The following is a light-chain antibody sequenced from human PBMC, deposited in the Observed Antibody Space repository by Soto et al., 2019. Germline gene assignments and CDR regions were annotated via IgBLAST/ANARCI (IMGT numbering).Light chain of an antibody. Sequence: QSVLTHPPSASGSPGQSVTISCTGSSSDVGAYNYVAWYQQRPGKAPKLMISDVNKRPSGVPDRFSGSKSGNTASLTVSGLQAEDEADYYCSSYAGNNIYVFGAGTKVTVL. CDR3: SSYAGNNIYV. CDR2: DVN. V-gene: IGLV2-8*01. CDR1: SSDVGAYNY. J-gene: IGLJ1*01.